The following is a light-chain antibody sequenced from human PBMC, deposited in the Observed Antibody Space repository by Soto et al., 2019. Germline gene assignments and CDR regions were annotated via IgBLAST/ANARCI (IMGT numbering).Light chain of an antibody. CDR3: QQYKSWLIT. V-gene: IGKV3D-15*01. CDR1: QSVDTN. J-gene: IGKJ5*01. Sequence: EIVMTQSPATLSLSPGDTATLSCRASQSVDTNLAWYVQKPGQAPRRLMYGVSTWGTGVTAWFSGSGSGTEFTLTISSLQSEDFAIYYCQQYKSWLITFGQGTRLEIK. CDR2: GVS.